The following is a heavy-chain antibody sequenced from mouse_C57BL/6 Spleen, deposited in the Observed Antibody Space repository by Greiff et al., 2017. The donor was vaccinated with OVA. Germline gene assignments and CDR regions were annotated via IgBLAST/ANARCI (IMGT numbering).Heavy chain of an antibody. CDR3: ARHLLWLRRDFDY. V-gene: IGHV1-55*01. Sequence: QVQLQQPGAELVKPGASVKMSCKASGYTFTSYWITWVKQRPGQGLEWIGDIYPGSGSTNYNEKFKSKATLTVDTSSSTAYMQLSSLTSEDSAVYYCARHLLWLRRDFDYWGQGTTLTVSS. J-gene: IGHJ2*01. CDR2: IYPGSGST. D-gene: IGHD2-2*01. CDR1: GYTFTSYW.